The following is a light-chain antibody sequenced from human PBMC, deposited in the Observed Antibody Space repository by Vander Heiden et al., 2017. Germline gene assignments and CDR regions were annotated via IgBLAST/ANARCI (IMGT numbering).Light chain of an antibody. CDR3: QQYKRDPWT. CDR1: QSSSSW. V-gene: IGKV1-5*03. CDR2: RAS. Sequence: DIQMTQSPSTLSASVGAGVTITCRASQSSSSWLAWYQQKPGKAPQLLIYRASGLESGVPARFSGSGSETEFTLTISSLEPDDFATYYCQQYKRDPWTFGQGTKVEIK. J-gene: IGKJ1*01.